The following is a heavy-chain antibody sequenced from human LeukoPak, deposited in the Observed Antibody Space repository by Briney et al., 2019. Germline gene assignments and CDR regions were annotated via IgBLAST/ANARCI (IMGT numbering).Heavy chain of an antibody. V-gene: IGHV4-39*01. J-gene: IGHJ5*02. CDR2: IYHSGST. CDR1: GFSLSTSGMC. Sequence: SGPALVKPTQTLTLTCTFSGFSLSTSGMCVSWIRQPPGKGLEWIGSIYHSGSTYYNPPLKSRVTISVDTSKTQFSLKLSSVTAADTAVYYCARHSLELGNFGYGHNWFDPWGQGTLVTVSS. CDR3: ARHSLELGNFGYGHNWFDP. D-gene: IGHD1-7*01.